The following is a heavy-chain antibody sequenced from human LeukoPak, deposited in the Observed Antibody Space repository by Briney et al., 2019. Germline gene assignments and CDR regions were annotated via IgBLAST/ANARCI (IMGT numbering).Heavy chain of an antibody. Sequence: SVKVSCKASGGTFSSYAISWVRQAPGQGLEWMGGIIPMYDTPNYAQKFQGRVTITADKSTSTAYMELSSLRSEDTAVYYCARGRLLWFGESLGWFDPWGQGTLVTVSS. CDR1: GGTFSSYA. CDR3: ARGRLLWFGESLGWFDP. CDR2: IIPMYDTP. V-gene: IGHV1-69*06. D-gene: IGHD3-10*01. J-gene: IGHJ5*02.